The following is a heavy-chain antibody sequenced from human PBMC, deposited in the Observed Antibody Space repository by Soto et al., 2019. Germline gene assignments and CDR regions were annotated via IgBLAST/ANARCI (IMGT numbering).Heavy chain of an antibody. Sequence: ASEKVSCKASGGTFSSYAVIWVRQDPGQGLEWMGGLIPILGTTHYAQKFQGRVTITADESTNTAYMELSSLRSDDTAVYYCARGSCSSTSCYKEYYFDLWGQGTLVTVSS. J-gene: IGHJ4*02. CDR1: GGTFSSYA. V-gene: IGHV1-69*13. CDR3: ARGSCSSTSCYKEYYFDL. D-gene: IGHD2-2*02. CDR2: LIPILGTT.